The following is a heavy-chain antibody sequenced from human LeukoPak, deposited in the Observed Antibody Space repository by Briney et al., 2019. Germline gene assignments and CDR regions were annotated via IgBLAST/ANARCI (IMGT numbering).Heavy chain of an antibody. J-gene: IGHJ4*02. CDR2: INPNSGGT. CDR3: ARDRDLVAAAGVYYFDY. Sequence: EASVKVSCKASGYTFTGYYIHWVRQAPGQGLEWMGWINPNSGGTNYAQKFQGRVTMTRDTSISTAYMELSRLRSDDTAVYYCARDRDLVAAAGVYYFDYWGQGTLVTVSS. D-gene: IGHD6-13*01. CDR1: GYTFTGYY. V-gene: IGHV1-2*02.